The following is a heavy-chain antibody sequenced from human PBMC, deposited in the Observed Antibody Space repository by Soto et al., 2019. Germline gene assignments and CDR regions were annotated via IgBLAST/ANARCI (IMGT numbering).Heavy chain of an antibody. Sequence: QVQLVQSGGEGKKPGASVKVSCKASGYTFSRSGISWMRQAPGQQIEWMGWISTYNGDTNYAQTFQGRVTMTTDTSTSTVYMELRSLRSDDTAVYYCAREGVAPNYHYGMDVWGQGTPVTVSS. D-gene: IGHD5-12*01. V-gene: IGHV1-18*01. CDR2: ISTYNGDT. CDR1: GYTFSRSG. J-gene: IGHJ6*02. CDR3: AREGVAPNYHYGMDV.